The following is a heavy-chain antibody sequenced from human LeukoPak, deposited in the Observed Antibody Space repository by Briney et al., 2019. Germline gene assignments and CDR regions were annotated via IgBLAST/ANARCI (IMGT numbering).Heavy chain of an antibody. CDR3: AMPHIAARPLLFDY. V-gene: IGHV1-69*13. D-gene: IGHD6-6*01. Sequence: SSVKVSCKASGGTFSSYAISWVRQAPGQGLEWMGGIIPIFGTANYAQKFQGRVTITADESTSTAYMKLSSLRSEDTAVYYCAMPHIAARPLLFDYWGQGTLVTVSS. CDR1: GGTFSSYA. CDR2: IIPIFGTA. J-gene: IGHJ4*02.